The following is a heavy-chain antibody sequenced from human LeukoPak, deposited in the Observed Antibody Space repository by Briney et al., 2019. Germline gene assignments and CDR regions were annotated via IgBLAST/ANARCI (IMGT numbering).Heavy chain of an antibody. Sequence: GASVKVSCKASGGTFSSYAISWVRQAPGQGLEWMGGIIPIFGTANYAQKFQGSVTITADESTSTAYMELSSLRSEDTAVYYCARVLAAAEYYFDYWGQGTLVTVSS. V-gene: IGHV1-69*13. D-gene: IGHD6-13*01. CDR2: IIPIFGTA. J-gene: IGHJ4*02. CDR3: ARVLAAAEYYFDY. CDR1: GGTFSSYA.